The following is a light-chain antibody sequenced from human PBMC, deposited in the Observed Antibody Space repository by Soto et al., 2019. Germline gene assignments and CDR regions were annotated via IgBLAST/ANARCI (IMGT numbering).Light chain of an antibody. V-gene: IGKV3-20*01. J-gene: IGKJ4*01. CDR1: QSVSSSY. CDR2: GAS. Sequence: EIVLTQSPGTLSLSPGERATLSCRASQSVSSSYLAWYQQKPGQAPRLLIYGASSRATGIPDRFSGSGSGTDFTLTISRLEPEDFAVYYCQQYGRSITFGGGTKV. CDR3: QQYGRSIT.